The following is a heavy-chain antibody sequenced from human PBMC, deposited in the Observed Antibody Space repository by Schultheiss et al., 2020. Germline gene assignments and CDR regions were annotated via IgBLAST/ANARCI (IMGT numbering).Heavy chain of an antibody. CDR1: GFTFRSYG. CDR3: ARGGRKAAAGRWFDP. Sequence: GESLKISCAASGFTFRSYGMHWVLQAPGKGLEWVSVLYGGGTTYYADSVKGRFTISRDNSMNTLYLQMNSLTAEDTAVYYCARGGRKAAAGRWFDPWGQGTLVTVSS. J-gene: IGHJ5*02. D-gene: IGHD6-13*01. CDR2: LYGGGTT. V-gene: IGHV3-NL1*01.